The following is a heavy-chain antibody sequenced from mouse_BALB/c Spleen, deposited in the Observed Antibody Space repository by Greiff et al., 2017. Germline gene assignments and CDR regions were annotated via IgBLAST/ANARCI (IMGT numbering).Heavy chain of an antibody. CDR1: GYSFTGYF. V-gene: IGHV1-20*01. CDR2: INPYNGDT. J-gene: IGHJ4*01. D-gene: IGHD2-14*01. Sequence: EVQLQQSGPELEKPGASVKISCKASGYSFTGYFMNWVKQSHGKSLEWIGRINPYNGDTFYNQKFKGKATLTVDNSSSTAYMELRSLTSEDSAVYYCATGEVRREDYYAMDYWGQGTSVTVSS. CDR3: ATGEVRREDYYAMDY.